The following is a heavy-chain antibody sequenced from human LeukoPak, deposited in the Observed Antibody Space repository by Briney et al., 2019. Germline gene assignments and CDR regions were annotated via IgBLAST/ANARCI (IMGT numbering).Heavy chain of an antibody. V-gene: IGHV4-39*07. J-gene: IGHJ3*02. CDR3: ARDRRQQLTAFDI. CDR1: GGSISSSNYY. CDR2: IYYSGST. Sequence: SETLSLTCPVSGGSISSSNYYWGWIRQPPGKGLEWIGSIYYSGSTYYNPSLKSRVTISVDTSKNQFSLKLSSVTAADTAVYYCARDRRQQLTAFDIWGQGTMVTVSS. D-gene: IGHD6-13*01.